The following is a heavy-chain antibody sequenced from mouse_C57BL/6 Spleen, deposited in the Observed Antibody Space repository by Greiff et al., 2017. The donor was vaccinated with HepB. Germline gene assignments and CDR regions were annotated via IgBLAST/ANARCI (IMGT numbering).Heavy chain of an antibody. J-gene: IGHJ2*01. Sequence: VQLKESGPELVKPGASVKISCKASGYSFTGYYMNWVKQSPEKSLEWIGEINPSTGGTTYNQKFKAKATLTVDKSSSTAYMQLKSLTYEDSAVYYCARRYYYCSSLDYWGQGTTLTVSS. D-gene: IGHD1-1*01. CDR2: INPSTGGT. CDR3: ARRYYYCSSLDY. V-gene: IGHV1-42*01. CDR1: GYSFTGYY.